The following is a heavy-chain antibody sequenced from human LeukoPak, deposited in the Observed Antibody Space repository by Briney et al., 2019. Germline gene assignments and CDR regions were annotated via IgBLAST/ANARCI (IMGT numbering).Heavy chain of an antibody. CDR3: AKDRPYYYDSSGYYGWFDP. J-gene: IGHJ5*02. CDR2: ISSSGSTI. D-gene: IGHD3-22*01. CDR1: GFTFSSYE. V-gene: IGHV3-48*03. Sequence: GGSLRLSCAASGFTFSSYEMNWVRQAPGKGLEWVSYISSSGSTIYYADSVKGRFTISRDNSKNTLYLQMNSLRAEDTAVYYCAKDRPYYYDSSGYYGWFDPWGQGTLVTVSS.